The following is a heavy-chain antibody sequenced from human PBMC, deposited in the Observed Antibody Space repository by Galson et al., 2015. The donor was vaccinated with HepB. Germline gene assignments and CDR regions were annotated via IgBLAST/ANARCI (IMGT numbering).Heavy chain of an antibody. CDR3: ARDNWEWIVATIYNYYGMDV. CDR2: ISSSSSYI. Sequence: SLRLSCAASGFTFSSYSKNWVRQAPGKGLEWVSSISSSSSYIYYADSVKGRFTISRDNAKNSLYLQMHSLRAEDTAVYYCARDNWEWIVATIYNYYGMDVWGQGTTVTVSS. CDR1: GFTFSSYS. V-gene: IGHV3-21*01. J-gene: IGHJ6*02. D-gene: IGHD5-12*01.